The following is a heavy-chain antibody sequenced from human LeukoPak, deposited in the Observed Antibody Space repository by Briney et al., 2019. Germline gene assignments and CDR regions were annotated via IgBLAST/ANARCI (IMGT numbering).Heavy chain of an antibody. CDR2: INHSGST. CDR3: ARGVWYCSSTSCYSNWFDP. V-gene: IGHV4-34*01. CDR1: GGSFSGYY. J-gene: IGHJ5*02. Sequence: PSETLSLTCAVYGGSFSGYYWSWIRQPPGKGLEWIGEINHSGSTNSNPSLKSRVTISVDTSKNQFSLKLSSVTAADTAVYYCARGVWYCSSTSCYSNWFDPWGQGTLVTVSS. D-gene: IGHD2-2*01.